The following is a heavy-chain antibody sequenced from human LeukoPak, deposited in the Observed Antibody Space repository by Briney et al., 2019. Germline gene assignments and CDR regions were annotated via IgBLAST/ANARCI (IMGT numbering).Heavy chain of an antibody. J-gene: IGHJ3*02. CDR2: ISWNSGRI. V-gene: IGHV3-9*01. D-gene: IGHD2-21*01. Sequence: GGSLRLSCAASGFTFDDYAMHWVRQVPGKGLEWVSGISWNSGRIDYADSAKGRFTISRDNAKNSLFLQMNSLRTEDTAFYYCAKDITPRIPAAFDIWGQGTTVIVSS. CDR1: GFTFDDYA. CDR3: AKDITPRIPAAFDI.